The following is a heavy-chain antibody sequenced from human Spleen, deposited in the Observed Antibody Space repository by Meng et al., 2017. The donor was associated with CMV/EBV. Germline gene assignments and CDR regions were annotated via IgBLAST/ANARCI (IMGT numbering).Heavy chain of an antibody. CDR3: ARDSRGKYYSGVDY. CDR1: GFDFSNHI. Sequence: GGSLRLSCAASGFDFSNHIMNWVRQAPGKGLEWVSSISGSSTYTQYADSVKGRFTISRDNARNSLYLQMNGLRAEDTAVYYCARDSRGKYYSGVDYWGQGTLVTVSS. D-gene: IGHD4-11*01. CDR2: ISGSSTYT. J-gene: IGHJ4*02. V-gene: IGHV3-21*01.